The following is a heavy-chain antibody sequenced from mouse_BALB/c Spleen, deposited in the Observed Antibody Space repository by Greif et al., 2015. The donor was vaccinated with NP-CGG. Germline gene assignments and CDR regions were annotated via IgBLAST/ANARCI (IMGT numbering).Heavy chain of an antibody. D-gene: IGHD1-1*01. CDR1: GFSLTSYG. J-gene: IGHJ3*01. Sequence: VMLVESGPGLVAPSHSLSITCTVSGFSLTSYGVHWVRQPPGKGLEWLGVIWAGGSTNYSSALMSRLSISKDNSKSQVFLKMNSLQTDDTAMYYCARVTTGGAYWGQGTLVSVSA. V-gene: IGHV2-9*02. CDR2: IWAGGST. CDR3: ARVTTGGAY.